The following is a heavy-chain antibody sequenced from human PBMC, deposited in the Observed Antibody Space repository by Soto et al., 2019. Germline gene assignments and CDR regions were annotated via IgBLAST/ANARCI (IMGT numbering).Heavy chain of an antibody. CDR3: ARDYYSGNWGNVYYYVMDV. Sequence: EVQLVESGGGLVKPGGSLRLSCVASRFTFSGYSMNWVRQAPGKGLEWVSCINASSGYIYYADSVKGRFTISRDNAENSLYLQMNSLRAEDTAVYYCARDYYSGNWGNVYYYVMDVSGQGTTVTVSS. J-gene: IGHJ6*02. CDR1: RFTFSGYS. CDR2: INASSGYI. D-gene: IGHD6-13*01. V-gene: IGHV3-21*05.